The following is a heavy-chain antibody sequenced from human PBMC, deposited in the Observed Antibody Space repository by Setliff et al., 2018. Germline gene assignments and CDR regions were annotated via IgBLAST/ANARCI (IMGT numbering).Heavy chain of an antibody. J-gene: IGHJ6*03. CDR1: GGTFSSYC. CDR3: VREGVNSRSSAYYRYYMDV. CDR2: TMPIFGST. D-gene: IGHD6-6*01. Sequence: GASVKVSRKASGGTFSSYCIRWVRPAPGQGLEWVGGTMPIFGSTDYAQKFRGRVTIITDESTSTAFMQLSSLRSEDTAVYYCVREGVNSRSSAYYRYYMDVWGKGTTVTVSS. V-gene: IGHV1-69*05.